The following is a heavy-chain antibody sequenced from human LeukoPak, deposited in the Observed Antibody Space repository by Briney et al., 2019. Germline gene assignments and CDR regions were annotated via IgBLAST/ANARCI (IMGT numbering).Heavy chain of an antibody. CDR3: ARDSSGWYVYADY. D-gene: IGHD6-19*01. V-gene: IGHV3-21*01. J-gene: IGHJ4*02. CDR1: GFTLSIYS. Sequence: PGGSLRLSCSASGFTLSIYSMNWARHPPGKGLEWVSSISSSSSYTYYADSVKGRFTISRYNAKNSLYLQMNSLRAEDTAVYYCARDSSGWYVYADYWGQGILVTVSS. CDR2: ISSSSSYT.